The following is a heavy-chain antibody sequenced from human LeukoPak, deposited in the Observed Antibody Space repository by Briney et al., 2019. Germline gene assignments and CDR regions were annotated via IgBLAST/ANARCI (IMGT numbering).Heavy chain of an antibody. CDR1: GFTVSSNY. Sequence: PGGSLRLSCAASGFTVSSNYMSWVRQAPGKGLEWVSVIYSGGSTYYGDSVKGRFTISRDNAKNSLYLQMNSLRAEDTAVYYCARDGDDYVWGTYAFDIWGQGTMVTVSS. D-gene: IGHD3-16*01. CDR3: ARDGDDYVWGTYAFDI. V-gene: IGHV3-53*01. CDR2: IYSGGST. J-gene: IGHJ3*02.